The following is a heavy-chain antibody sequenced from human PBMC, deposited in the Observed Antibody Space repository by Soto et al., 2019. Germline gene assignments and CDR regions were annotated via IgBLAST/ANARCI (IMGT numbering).Heavy chain of an antibody. Sequence: ASVKVSCKASGYTFTSYVMHWVRQAPGQRLEWMGWINAGNGNTKYSQKFEGRVTITRDTSASTAYMDLGSLRSEDTAVYYCARDSSMVRGVVPTYYYGMDVWGQGTTVTVSS. V-gene: IGHV1-3*01. CDR1: GYTFTSYV. J-gene: IGHJ6*02. CDR2: INAGNGNT. CDR3: ARDSSMVRGVVPTYYYGMDV. D-gene: IGHD3-10*01.